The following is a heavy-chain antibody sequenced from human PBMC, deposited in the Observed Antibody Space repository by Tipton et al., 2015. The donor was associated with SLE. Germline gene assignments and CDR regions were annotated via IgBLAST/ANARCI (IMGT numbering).Heavy chain of an antibody. CDR1: GGSISSGGYS. CDR3: ARARRRQWLDN. D-gene: IGHD6-19*01. CDR2: ISSSGST. J-gene: IGHJ4*02. Sequence: TLSLTCTVSGGSISSGGYSWNWIRQPAGKGLEWLGYISSSGSTDYNPSLKSRVTVSIDPSKDQFSLRLSSVTAADTAVYYCARARRRQWLDNWGQGTQVTVSS. V-gene: IGHV4-61*10.